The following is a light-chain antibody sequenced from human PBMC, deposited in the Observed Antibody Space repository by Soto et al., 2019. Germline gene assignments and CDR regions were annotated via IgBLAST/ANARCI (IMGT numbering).Light chain of an antibody. CDR3: SSYTNSNTWV. Sequence: QSVLTQPASVSGSPGQSITISCTGTSSDVGDYDYVSWYQQHPGKAPKLLIYEVRNRPSGVSNRFSGSKSGNTASLAISGLQAEDEANYYGSSYTNSNTWVFGGGTKLTVL. CDR2: EVR. CDR1: SSDVGDYDY. V-gene: IGLV2-14*01. J-gene: IGLJ3*02.